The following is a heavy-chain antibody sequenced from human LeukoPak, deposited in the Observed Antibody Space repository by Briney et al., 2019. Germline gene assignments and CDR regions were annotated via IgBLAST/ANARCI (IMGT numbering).Heavy chain of an antibody. J-gene: IGHJ3*02. Sequence: GGSLRLSCAASGFTFSSYSMNWVRQAPGKGLEWVSSISSSSSYIYYADSVKGRFTISRDNAKNSLYLQMNSLRAEDTAVYYCAPSIVVVPAAAFDIWGQGTMVTVSS. CDR2: ISSSSSYI. CDR1: GFTFSSYS. CDR3: APSIVVVPAAAFDI. D-gene: IGHD2-2*01. V-gene: IGHV3-21*01.